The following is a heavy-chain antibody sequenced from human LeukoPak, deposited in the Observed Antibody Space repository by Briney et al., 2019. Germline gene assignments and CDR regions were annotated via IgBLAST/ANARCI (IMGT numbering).Heavy chain of an antibody. J-gene: IGHJ4*02. Sequence: ASVKVSCKASGYTFTSYAMHWVRQAPGQGLEWMGWINPNSGGTNYAQKFQGRVTMTRDTSISTAYMELSRLRSDDTAVYYCARRQGGYCSGGSCYYFDYWGQGTLVTVSS. CDR3: ARRQGGYCSGGSCYYFDY. V-gene: IGHV1-2*02. CDR2: INPNSGGT. D-gene: IGHD2-15*01. CDR1: GYTFTSYA.